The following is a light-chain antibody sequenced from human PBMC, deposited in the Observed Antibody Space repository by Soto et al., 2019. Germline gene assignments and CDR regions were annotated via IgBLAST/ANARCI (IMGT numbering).Light chain of an antibody. J-gene: IGKJ4*01. Sequence: DIVMTQSPDSLAVSLGERATINCKSSQSLLYSSNNKNYLAWYQQKPGQPPKLLFYWASTRESGVPEPFNGSGSGADFTLTISSLQAEDVAVYYCQQYYSTLALTFGGGTKVEIK. CDR3: QQYYSTLALT. V-gene: IGKV4-1*01. CDR2: WAS. CDR1: QSLLYSSNNKNY.